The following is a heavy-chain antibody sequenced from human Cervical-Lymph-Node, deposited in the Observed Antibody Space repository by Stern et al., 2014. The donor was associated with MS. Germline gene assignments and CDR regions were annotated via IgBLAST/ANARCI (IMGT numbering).Heavy chain of an antibody. CDR1: GFTFSSYG. Sequence: VQLVQSGGGVVQPGTSLRLSCAASGFTFSSYGMHWVRQAPGKGLEWVALAWQDGSTAYYPKSVKGRFTISRDNSKNTLSLQMNSLTAEDTAVYYCARGHIPYAYNYLFDYWGQGTLVTVSS. D-gene: IGHD5-24*01. CDR2: AWQDGSTA. CDR3: ARGHIPYAYNYLFDY. V-gene: IGHV3-33*01. J-gene: IGHJ4*02.